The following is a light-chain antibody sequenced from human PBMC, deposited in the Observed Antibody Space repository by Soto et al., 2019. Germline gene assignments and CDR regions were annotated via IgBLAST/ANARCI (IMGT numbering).Light chain of an antibody. CDR2: DAS. Sequence: AIQLTQSPASLSASVGDRVTITYRASQGISSALAWYQQKPGKAPKLLIYDASSLESGVPSRFSGSGSGTDFTLTISSLKPEDVATYYGQQFNSYSTFGGGTKVEIK. J-gene: IGKJ4*01. CDR1: QGISSA. CDR3: QQFNSYST. V-gene: IGKV1-13*02.